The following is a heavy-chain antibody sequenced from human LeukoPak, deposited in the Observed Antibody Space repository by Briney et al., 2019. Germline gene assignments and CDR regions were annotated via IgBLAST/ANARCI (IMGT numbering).Heavy chain of an antibody. Sequence: SETLSLTCTLSVGSISNYYWSWIRQPPGKGLERIGYIYYTGTTNYNPSLKSRVTISLDTSKNQFSLKLTSVSAADTAVYHCARESSGHLNAFDIWGQGTMVTVSS. CDR2: IYYTGTT. V-gene: IGHV4-59*01. J-gene: IGHJ3*02. D-gene: IGHD6-19*01. CDR1: VGSISNYY. CDR3: ARESSGHLNAFDI.